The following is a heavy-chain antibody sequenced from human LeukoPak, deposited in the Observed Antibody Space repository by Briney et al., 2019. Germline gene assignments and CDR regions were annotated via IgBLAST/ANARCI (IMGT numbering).Heavy chain of an antibody. CDR3: ARDKDDGAYYYDSSGYYY. V-gene: IGHV3-48*04. J-gene: IGHJ4*02. CDR1: GFTFSSYS. CDR2: ISSSSTI. D-gene: IGHD3-22*01. Sequence: GGSLRLSCAASGFTFSSYSMNWVRQAPGKGLEWVSYISSSSTIYYADSVKGRFTISRDNAKNSLYLQMNSLRAEDTAVYYCARDKDDGAYYYDSSGYYYWGQGTLVTVSS.